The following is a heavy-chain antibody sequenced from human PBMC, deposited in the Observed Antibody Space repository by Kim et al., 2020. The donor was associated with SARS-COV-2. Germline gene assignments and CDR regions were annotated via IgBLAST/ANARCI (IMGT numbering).Heavy chain of an antibody. CDR3: AKDGRGDAGYYFDY. V-gene: IGHV3-33*06. D-gene: IGHD3-10*01. Sequence: GGSLRLSCAASGFTFSSYGMHWVRQAPGKGLEWVAVIWYDGSNKYYADSVKGRFTISRDNSKNTLYLQMNSLRAEDTAVYYCAKDGRGDAGYYFDYWGQGTLVTVSS. J-gene: IGHJ4*02. CDR2: IWYDGSNK. CDR1: GFTFSSYG.